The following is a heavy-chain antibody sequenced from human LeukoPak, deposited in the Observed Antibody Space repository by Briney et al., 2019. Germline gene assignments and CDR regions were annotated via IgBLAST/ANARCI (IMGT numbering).Heavy chain of an antibody. CDR1: RFTFSSYS. CDR3: ARDGTPIHSSGWVYMDV. J-gene: IGHJ6*03. D-gene: IGHD6-25*01. CDR2: ISGTSSYI. V-gene: IGHV3-21*01. Sequence: PGGSLRLSCKGPRFTFSSYSMNWVRQAPGKGLEWVSSISGTSSYIFYGDSVKGRFTISRDNTKNSMYLQMNSLRAEDTAVYYCARDGTPIHSSGWVYMDVWGKGTTVTISS.